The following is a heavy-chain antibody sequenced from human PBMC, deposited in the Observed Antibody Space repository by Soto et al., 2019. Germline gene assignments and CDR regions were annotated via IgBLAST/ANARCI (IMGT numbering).Heavy chain of an antibody. CDR2: ISGSAGST. CDR1: GFTFSSYA. V-gene: IGHV3-23*01. Sequence: EVQLLESGGGWVQPGGSLRLSCAASGFTFSSYAMSWVRQAPGKGLEWVSAISGSAGSTYYADSVKGRFTISRDNSKNTLYLQMNSLRAEDTAVFYCTKDLWPYLPAGGEFDSWGQGTLVTVSS. CDR3: TKDLWPYLPAGGEFDS. J-gene: IGHJ4*02. D-gene: IGHD3-16*01.